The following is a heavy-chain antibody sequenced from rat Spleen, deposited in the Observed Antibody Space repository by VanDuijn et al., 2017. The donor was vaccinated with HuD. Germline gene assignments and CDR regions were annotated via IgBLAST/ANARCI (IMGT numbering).Heavy chain of an antibody. J-gene: IGHJ1*01. CDR2: ITNTGGST. V-gene: IGHV5-31*01. D-gene: IGHD3-4*01. CDR3: TREETLYWYFDF. CDR1: GFTFNNYW. Sequence: EVQLVESGGGLVQPGRSLKLSCVASGFTFNNYWMTWIRQAPGKGLEWVASITNTGGSTYYSDSVRGRFTISRENAENTVYLQMNSLRSEDTATYYCTREETLYWYFDFWGPGTMVTVSS.